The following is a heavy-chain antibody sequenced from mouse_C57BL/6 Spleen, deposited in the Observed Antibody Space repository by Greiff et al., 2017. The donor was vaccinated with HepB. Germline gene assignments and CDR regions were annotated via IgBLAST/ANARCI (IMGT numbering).Heavy chain of an antibody. V-gene: IGHV5-6*01. CDR3: ANYDYDGGAMDY. D-gene: IGHD2-4*01. CDR1: GFTFSSYG. CDR2: ISSGGSYT. Sequence: EVMLVESGGDLVKPGGSLKLSCAASGFTFSSYGMSWVRQTPDKRLEWVATISSGGSYTYYPDSVKGRFTISRDNAKNTLYLQMSSLKSEDTAMYYCANYDYDGGAMDYWGQGTSVTVSS. J-gene: IGHJ4*01.